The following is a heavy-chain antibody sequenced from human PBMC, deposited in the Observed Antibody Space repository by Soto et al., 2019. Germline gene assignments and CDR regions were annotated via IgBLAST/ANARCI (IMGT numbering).Heavy chain of an antibody. J-gene: IGHJ4*02. Sequence: SVKVSCKASGFTFTSSAVQWVRQARGQRLEWIGWIVVGSGNTNYAQKFQERVTITRDMSTSTAYMELSSLRSEDTAVYYCAADVDTAMVIFDYWGQGTLVTVSS. CDR1: GFTFTSSA. CDR2: IVVGSGNT. V-gene: IGHV1-58*01. D-gene: IGHD5-18*01. CDR3: AADVDTAMVIFDY.